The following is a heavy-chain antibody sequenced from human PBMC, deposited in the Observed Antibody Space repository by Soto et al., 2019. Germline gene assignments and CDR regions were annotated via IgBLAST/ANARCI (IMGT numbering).Heavy chain of an antibody. CDR1: GFTFSSYG. J-gene: IGHJ4*02. CDR3: ASNILSGSYYGLDY. CDR2: LWYDGSNK. V-gene: IGHV3-33*01. Sequence: QVQLVESGGGVVQPGRSLRLSCAASGFTFSSYGMHWVRQAPGKGLECVAVLWYDGSNKYYADSVKGRFTISRDNSKNTLYLQMNSLRAEDTAVYYCASNILSGSYYGLDYWGQGTLVTVSS. D-gene: IGHD1-26*01.